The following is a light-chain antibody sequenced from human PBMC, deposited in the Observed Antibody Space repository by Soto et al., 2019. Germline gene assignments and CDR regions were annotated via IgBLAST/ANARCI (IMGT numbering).Light chain of an antibody. CDR1: QDIRCR. V-gene: IGKV1-12*01. J-gene: IGKJ4*01. CDR2: SAT. Sequence: IEMTQSPSSVSASVGDRVTITCRASQDIRCRLAWYQHKPGKAPNLLIDSATTLQSGVPSRLSGRGSGTYFTLTISSLQPEDFATYYCQQANMLPPVVGGGTRVEI. CDR3: QQANMLPPV.